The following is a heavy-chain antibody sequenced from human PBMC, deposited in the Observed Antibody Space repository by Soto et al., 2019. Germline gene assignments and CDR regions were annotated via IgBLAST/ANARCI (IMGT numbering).Heavy chain of an antibody. CDR2: INQDGSEK. CDR3: ARAGQKQQPVRLRVNWLDP. CDR1: GFTFSSFW. J-gene: IGHJ5*02. V-gene: IGHV3-7*01. D-gene: IGHD6-13*01. Sequence: EEQLVESGGGLVQPGGSLRLSCAASGFTFSSFWMSWVRQAPGKWLEWVATINQDGSEKHYVDSGKGRFTLSRDNAKNSLYLQMNSLRAEDTAVYYCARAGQKQQPVRLRVNWLDPWGQGTLVTVSS.